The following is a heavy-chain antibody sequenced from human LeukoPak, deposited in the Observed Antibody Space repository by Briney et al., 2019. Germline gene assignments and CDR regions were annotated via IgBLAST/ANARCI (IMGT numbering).Heavy chain of an antibody. Sequence: GGSLRLSCAASGFAFSNYRMDWVRQAPGKGLVWVSRIQGDGSDTTYADSVKGRFTISRDNAKNSLYLQMNSLRAEDTAVYYCARDAWGAVPSLAFDIWGQGTMVTVSS. CDR3: ARDAWGAVPSLAFDI. CDR1: GFAFSNYR. J-gene: IGHJ3*02. D-gene: IGHD3-16*01. CDR2: IQGDGSDT. V-gene: IGHV3-74*01.